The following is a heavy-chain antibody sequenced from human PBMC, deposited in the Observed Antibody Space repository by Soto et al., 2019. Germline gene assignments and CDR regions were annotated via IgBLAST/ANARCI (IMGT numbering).Heavy chain of an antibody. D-gene: IGHD2-15*01. CDR1: GFTFSNYA. J-gene: IGHJ4*02. CDR2: ISYDGSHQ. Sequence: QVELVESGGGVVQPGRSLRLSCAASGFTFSNYAMYWVRQAPGKGLEWVSFISYDGSHQFVGDSVKGRFIISRDNSKNTVHVQMNSLRPYDTAFYYCAREGKYCSGGSFTYFAPWGQGSLVTVSS. CDR3: AREGKYCSGGSFTYFAP. V-gene: IGHV3-30-3*01.